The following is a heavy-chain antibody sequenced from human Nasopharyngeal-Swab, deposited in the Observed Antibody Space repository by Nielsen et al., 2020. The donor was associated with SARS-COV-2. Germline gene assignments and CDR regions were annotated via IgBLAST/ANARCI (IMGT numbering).Heavy chain of an antibody. CDR1: GFTFSSYG. CDR3: ARTDVGAAGYYFDY. V-gene: IGHV3-48*02. D-gene: IGHD1-26*01. J-gene: IGHJ4*02. Sequence: GESLKISCAASGFTFSSYGMNWVRQAPGKGLEWVSYISSSSSTIYYADSVKGRFTISRDNAKNSLYLQLNSLRDEDTAVYYCARTDVGAAGYYFDYWGQGTLVTVSS. CDR2: ISSSSSTI.